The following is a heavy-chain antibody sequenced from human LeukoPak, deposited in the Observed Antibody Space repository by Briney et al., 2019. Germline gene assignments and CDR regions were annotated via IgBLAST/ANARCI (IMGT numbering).Heavy chain of an antibody. CDR1: GFTCSSYW. CDR3: ARGLGCGGDCYYGLDV. J-gene: IGHJ6*04. V-gene: IGHV3-38-3*01. D-gene: IGHD2-21*01. CDR2: ISGGST. Sequence: GGSLRLSCAASGFTCSSYWMSWVRQAPGKGLEWVSSISGGSTYYADSRKGRFTISRDNSKNTLHLQMNSLRAEDTAVYYCARGLGCGGDCYYGLDVWGKGTTVTVSS.